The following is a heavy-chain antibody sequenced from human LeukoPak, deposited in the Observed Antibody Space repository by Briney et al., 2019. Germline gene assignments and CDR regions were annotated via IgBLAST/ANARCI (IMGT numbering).Heavy chain of an antibody. CDR2: IIPIFGTA. D-gene: IGHD2-2*01. Sequence: SVRVSCKASGGTFSSYAISWVRQAPGQGLEWMGGIIPIFGTANYAQKFQGRVTITADESTSTAYMELSSLRSEDTAVYYCAGEVVPAAMDYWGQGTLVTVSS. V-gene: IGHV1-69*01. CDR3: AGEVVPAAMDY. CDR1: GGTFSSYA. J-gene: IGHJ4*02.